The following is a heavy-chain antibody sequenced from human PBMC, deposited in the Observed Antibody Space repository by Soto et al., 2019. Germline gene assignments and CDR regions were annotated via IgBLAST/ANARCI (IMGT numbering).Heavy chain of an antibody. CDR3: ARGENWNGMDV. J-gene: IGHJ6*04. CDR2: INPNSGGT. CDR1: GYTFTGYY. D-gene: IGHD1-1*01. Sequence: ASVKVSCKASGYTFTGYYMHWVRQAPGQGLEWMGWINPNSGGTNYAQKFQGWVTMTRDTSISTAYMELSSVTAADTAVYYCARGENWNGMDVWGKGTTVTVSS. V-gene: IGHV1-2*04.